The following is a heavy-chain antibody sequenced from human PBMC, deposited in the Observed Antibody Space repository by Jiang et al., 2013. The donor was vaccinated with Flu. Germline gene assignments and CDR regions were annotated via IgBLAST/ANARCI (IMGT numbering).Heavy chain of an antibody. V-gene: IGHV1-46*01. D-gene: IGHD3-22*01. CDR2: INPSGGST. CDR3: ARGLSSGYSNFDY. Sequence: PGQGLEWMGIINPSGGSTSYAQKFQGRVTMTRDTSTSTVYMELSSLRSEDTAVYYCARGLSSGYSNFDYWGQGTLVTVSS. J-gene: IGHJ4*02.